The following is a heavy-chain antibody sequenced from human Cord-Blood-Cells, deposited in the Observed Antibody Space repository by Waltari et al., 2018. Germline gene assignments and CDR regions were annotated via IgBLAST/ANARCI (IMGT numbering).Heavy chain of an antibody. Sequence: QVQLQESGPGLVKPSETLSLTCAVSGYSISSGYYWGWIRQPPGKGLEWIGSIYHSGSTYYNPSLKSRVTLSVDTSKNQFSLKLSSVTAADTAVYYCARAKGFSSSSFNWFDPWGQGTLVTVSS. J-gene: IGHJ5*02. CDR2: IYHSGST. V-gene: IGHV4-38-2*01. D-gene: IGHD6-6*01. CDR3: ARAKGFSSSSFNWFDP. CDR1: GYSISSGYY.